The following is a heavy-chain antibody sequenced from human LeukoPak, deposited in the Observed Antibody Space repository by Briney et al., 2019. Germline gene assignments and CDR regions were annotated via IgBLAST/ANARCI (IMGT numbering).Heavy chain of an antibody. CDR2: IKQDGSEK. Sequence: GGSLRLSCAASGFTFSNYWMSWVRQAPGKGLEWVANIKQDGSEKNYVAFMKGRFTISRDNAKNTLYLQMNSLRAEDTAVYYCARDGYGSHYYYYYYMDVWGKGTTVTVSS. V-gene: IGHV3-7*01. CDR1: GFTFSNYW. J-gene: IGHJ6*03. CDR3: ARDGYGSHYYYYYYMDV. D-gene: IGHD5-18*01.